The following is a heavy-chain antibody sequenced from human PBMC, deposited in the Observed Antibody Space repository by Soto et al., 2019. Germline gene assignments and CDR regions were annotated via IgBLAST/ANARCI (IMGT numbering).Heavy chain of an antibody. Sequence: EVQLVESGGGLVQPGGSQRLCCAASGFTFSDHYMDWVRQAPGKGLEWVGRIRNKANSYTTDYAASVKGRFTISRDDSKDSLYLQMNSLKTEDTAIYYCARDSGKGAYFDYWGHGTLATVSS. CDR3: ARDSGKGAYFDY. CDR2: IRNKANSYTT. CDR1: GFTFSDHY. J-gene: IGHJ4*01. V-gene: IGHV3-72*01. D-gene: IGHD1-26*01.